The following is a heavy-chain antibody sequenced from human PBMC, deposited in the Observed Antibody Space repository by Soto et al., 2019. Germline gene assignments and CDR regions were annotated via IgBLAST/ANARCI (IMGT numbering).Heavy chain of an antibody. CDR3: ASRDDSEIRGYGMDV. J-gene: IGHJ6*02. CDR2: IIPIFGTA. CDR1: GGTFSSYA. Sequence: AASVKVSCKASGGTFSSYAISWVRQAPGQGLEWMGGIIPIFGTANYAQKFQGRVTITADKSTSTAYMELSSLRSEDTAVYYCASRDDSEIRGYGMDVWGQGTTVTVSS. V-gene: IGHV1-69*06. D-gene: IGHD3-16*01.